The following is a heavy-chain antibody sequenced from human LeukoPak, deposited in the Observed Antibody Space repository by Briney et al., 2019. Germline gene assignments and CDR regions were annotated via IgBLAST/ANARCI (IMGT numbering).Heavy chain of an antibody. Sequence: SETLSLTCTVSGDSIGSSNNYWAWVRQPPGQGLEWLGSIFYSGSTYYNPSLKSRATISVDTSKNQFSLNLYTVTAADTATYYCARRGITYSSSFFAYWGQGTLVTVSS. CDR2: IFYSGST. CDR1: GDSIGSSNNY. D-gene: IGHD6-13*01. V-gene: IGHV4-39*01. J-gene: IGHJ4*02. CDR3: ARRGITYSSSFFAY.